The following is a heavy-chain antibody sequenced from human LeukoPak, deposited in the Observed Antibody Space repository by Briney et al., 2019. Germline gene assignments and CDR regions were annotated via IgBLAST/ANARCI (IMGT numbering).Heavy chain of an antibody. V-gene: IGHV1-18*01. D-gene: IGHD6-19*01. CDR3: ARDDSQGAVAGTFDF. J-gene: IGHJ4*02. Sequence: ASVKVSCKASGYTFTKYGVSWVRQAPGQGLEWMAWISAYNGHTNYAQKFQDRVTLTTDTSTNTAYMELRSLTSDDTAHYFCARDDSQGAVAGTFDFWGQGTLVTVSP. CDR2: ISAYNGHT. CDR1: GYTFTKYG.